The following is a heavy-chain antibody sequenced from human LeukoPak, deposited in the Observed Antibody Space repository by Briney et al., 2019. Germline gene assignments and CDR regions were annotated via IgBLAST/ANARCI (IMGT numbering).Heavy chain of an antibody. CDR2: IIPIFGTA. CDR1: SYTLNNYG. V-gene: IGHV1-69*13. Sequence: SVKVSCKTSSYTLNNYGISWVRQAPGQGLEWMGGIIPIFGTANYAQKFQGRVTITADESTSTAYMELSSLRSEDTAVYYCAVTHYYDSSGYYYYYYGMDVWGQGTTVTVSS. J-gene: IGHJ6*01. CDR3: AVTHYYDSSGYYYYYYGMDV. D-gene: IGHD3-22*01.